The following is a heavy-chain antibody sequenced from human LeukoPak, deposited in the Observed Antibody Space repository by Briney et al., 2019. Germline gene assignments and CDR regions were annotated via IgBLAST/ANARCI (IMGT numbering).Heavy chain of an antibody. D-gene: IGHD3-22*01. J-gene: IGHJ5*02. CDR2: VNPNSGGT. CDR3: ARDGGIDSSGYYFKNWFDP. CDR1: GYTFTRYH. Sequence: ASVEVSCKASGYTFTRYHIHWVRQAPGQRLELIGRVNPNSGGTNYAQKFQGRVTMTRDTSISTAYMELSRLRSDDTAVYYCARDGGIDSSGYYFKNWFDPWGQGTLVTVSS. V-gene: IGHV1-2*06.